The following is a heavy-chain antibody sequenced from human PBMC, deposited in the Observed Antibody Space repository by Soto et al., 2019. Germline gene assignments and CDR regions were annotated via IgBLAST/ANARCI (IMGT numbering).Heavy chain of an antibody. CDR1: GYTLTELS. Sequence: QVQLVQSGAEVKKPGASVKVSCKVSGYTLTELSMHWVRQAPGKGLEWMGGFDAEDGETIYAQKCQGRVTMTEDTSTDPAYMELISLRSEDTAVYYCATCRIVNSSGYYGYWGQGPLVTVSS. J-gene: IGHJ4*02. CDR2: FDAEDGET. D-gene: IGHD3-22*01. V-gene: IGHV1-24*01. CDR3: ATCRIVNSSGYYGY.